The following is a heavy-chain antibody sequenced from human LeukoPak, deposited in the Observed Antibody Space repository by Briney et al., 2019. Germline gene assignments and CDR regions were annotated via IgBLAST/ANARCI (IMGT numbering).Heavy chain of an antibody. CDR2: IIPIFGTA. J-gene: IGHJ4*02. CDR3: ATHYYDSSGYYYYFDY. V-gene: IGHV1-69*05. CDR1: GGTFISYA. D-gene: IGHD3-22*01. Sequence: SVKVSCKASGGTFISYAISWVRQAPGQGLEWMGGIIPIFGTANYAQKFQGRVTITTDESTSTAYMELSSLRSEDTAVYYCATHYYDSSGYYYYFDYWGQGTLVTVSS.